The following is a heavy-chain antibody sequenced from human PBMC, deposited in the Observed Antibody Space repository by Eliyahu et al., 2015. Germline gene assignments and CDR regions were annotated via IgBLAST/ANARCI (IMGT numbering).Heavy chain of an antibody. CDR1: GFTVSSNY. CDR2: IYSGGSA. V-gene: IGHV3-66*01. Sequence: EVQLVESGGGLVQPGGSLRLSCAASGFTVSSNYMXWVRQAPGKGLGWVSVIYSGGSAFYAESVKGRFSMSRDDSKNTLYLQMNSLRAEDTAVYYCARAFVGVAGFYDCWGQGTLVTVSS. D-gene: IGHD6-19*01. CDR3: ARAFVGVAGFYDC. J-gene: IGHJ4*02.